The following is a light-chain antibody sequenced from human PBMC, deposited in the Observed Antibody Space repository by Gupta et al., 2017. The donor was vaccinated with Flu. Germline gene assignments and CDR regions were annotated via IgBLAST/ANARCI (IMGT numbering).Light chain of an antibody. CDR1: SSDVGGYNY. V-gene: IGLV2-14*01. Sequence: HSALPQPASVARSPRQSITIACTGTSSDVGGYNYVSWYQQHPGKAPKLMIYEVSNRPAGVSNRFSGSKSGNTASLTISGLQAEDEADYYCSSHTSSSTHVFGGGTKLTVL. CDR3: SSHTSSSTHV. J-gene: IGLJ3*02. CDR2: EVS.